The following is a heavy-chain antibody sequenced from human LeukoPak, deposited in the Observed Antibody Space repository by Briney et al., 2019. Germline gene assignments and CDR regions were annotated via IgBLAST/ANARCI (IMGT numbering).Heavy chain of an antibody. J-gene: IGHJ4*02. CDR3: ARQLWYSSGHMFDY. V-gene: IGHV4-4*07. Sequence: KPSETLSLTCTVSGGSISSYYWSWIRQPAGKGLEWIGRISTSGSTNYNPSLKSRVTMSVDTSKNQFSLKLTSVTAADTAVYYCARQLWYSSGHMFDYWGQGTLVTVSS. D-gene: IGHD6-19*01. CDR2: ISTSGST. CDR1: GGSISSYY.